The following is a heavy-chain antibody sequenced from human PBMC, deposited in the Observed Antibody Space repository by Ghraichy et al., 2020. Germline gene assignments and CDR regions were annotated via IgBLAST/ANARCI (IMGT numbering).Heavy chain of an antibody. CDR3: ARVRSGYLDY. D-gene: IGHD2-15*01. V-gene: IGHV4-59*01. CDR2: IYYSGST. CDR1: GGSISTYY. J-gene: IGHJ4*02. Sequence: SETLSLTCTVSGGSISTYYWSWIRQPPGKGLEWIGYIYYSGSTNYNPSLKSRVTISVDTSKNQFSLKLSSVTAADTAVYYCARVRSGYLDYWGQGTLVTVSS.